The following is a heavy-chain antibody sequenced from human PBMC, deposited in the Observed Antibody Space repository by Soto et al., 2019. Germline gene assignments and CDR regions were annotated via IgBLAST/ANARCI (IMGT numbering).Heavy chain of an antibody. CDR3: ARSHSGYNSPVDY. V-gene: IGHV1-18*01. D-gene: IGHD3-22*01. CDR2: ISAYNGNT. Sequence: QVQLVQSGAEVKKPGASVKVSCKASGYTFTSYGISWVRQAPGQGLEWMGWISAYNGNTNYAQKLQGRVTMTTDTSTSTAYTEPRSLRTDDTAVYYWARSHSGYNSPVDYWGQGTLVTVSS. CDR1: GYTFTSYG. J-gene: IGHJ4*02.